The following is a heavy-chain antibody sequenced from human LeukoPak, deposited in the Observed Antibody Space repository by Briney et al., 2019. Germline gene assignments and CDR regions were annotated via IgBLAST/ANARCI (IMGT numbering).Heavy chain of an antibody. CDR3: TRAPPGMTMMTDY. Sequence: ASVKASCTASGYTFTNYHIAWVRQAPGQGLEWMGWVSTNDGNTVYAQRLQGRVTMTTDTSTSVAYMELRSLTSDDTAVYYCTRAPPGMTMMTDYWGQGTLVTVSS. CDR1: GYTFTNYH. V-gene: IGHV1-18*01. CDR2: VSTNDGNT. J-gene: IGHJ4*02. D-gene: IGHD3-22*01.